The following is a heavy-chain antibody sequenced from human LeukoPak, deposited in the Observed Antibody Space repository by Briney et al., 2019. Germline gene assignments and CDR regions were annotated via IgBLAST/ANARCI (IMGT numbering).Heavy chain of an antibody. CDR3: ARLDIVLIGGLDP. Sequence: GGSLRLSCAASGFTFSSYAMHWVRQAPGKGLEWVAVISYDGSNKYYADSVKGRFTISRDNSKNTLYLQMNSLRAEDTAAYYCARLDIVLIGGLDPWGQETLVTVSS. V-gene: IGHV3-30-3*01. J-gene: IGHJ5*02. D-gene: IGHD2-8*01. CDR1: GFTFSSYA. CDR2: ISYDGSNK.